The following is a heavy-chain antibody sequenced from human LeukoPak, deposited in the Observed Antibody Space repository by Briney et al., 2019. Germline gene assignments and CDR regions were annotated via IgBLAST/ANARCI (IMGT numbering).Heavy chain of an antibody. CDR2: IKTKTDGGTT. Sequence: PGGSLRLSCAASGFTFSSYSMSWVRQAPGKGLEWVGRIKTKTDGGTTDHAAPVKGRFTISRDDSKNTLYLQMNSLKTDDTAVYYCTTRRATGLFDYWGQGTLVTVSS. CDR3: TTRRATGLFDY. J-gene: IGHJ4*02. CDR1: GFTFSSYS. D-gene: IGHD3-9*01. V-gene: IGHV3-15*01.